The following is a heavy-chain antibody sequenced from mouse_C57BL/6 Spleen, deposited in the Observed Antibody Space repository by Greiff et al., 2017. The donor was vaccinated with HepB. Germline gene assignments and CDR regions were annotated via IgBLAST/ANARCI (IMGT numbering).Heavy chain of an antibody. CDR1: GYTFTSYW. J-gene: IGHJ4*01. D-gene: IGHD2-2*01. CDR3: ARVSYGYDGDYAMDY. CDR2: IYPGSGST. Sequence: QVQLQQPGAELVKPGASVKMSCKASGYTFTSYWITWVKQRPGQGLEWIGDIYPGSGSTNYNEKFKSKATLTVDTSSSTAYMQLSSLTSEDSAVYYCARVSYGYDGDYAMDYWGQGTSVTVSS. V-gene: IGHV1-55*01.